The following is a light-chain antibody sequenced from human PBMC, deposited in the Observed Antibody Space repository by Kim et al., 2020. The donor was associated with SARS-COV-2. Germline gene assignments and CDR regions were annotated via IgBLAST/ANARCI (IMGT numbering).Light chain of an antibody. CDR3: NSRDSSGNHWV. V-gene: IGLV3-19*01. CDR1: SLRSYY. J-gene: IGLJ3*02. Sequence: SSELTQDPAVSVALGQTVRITCQGDSLRSYYASWYQQKPGQAPGLVIYGKNNRPSGIPDRFSGSSSGNTASLTITGAQAGDEADYYCNSRDSSGNHWVFG. CDR2: GKN.